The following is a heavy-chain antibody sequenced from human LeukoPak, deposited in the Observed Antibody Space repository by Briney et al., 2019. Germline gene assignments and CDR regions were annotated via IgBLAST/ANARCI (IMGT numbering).Heavy chain of an antibody. CDR3: ARDFRLYNWFDP. V-gene: IGHV3-11*01. CDR2: ISSSGSTI. Sequence: GGSLRLSCAASGFTFSSYWMSWIRQAPGKGLEWVSYISSSGSTIYYADSVKGRFTISRDNAKNSLYLQMNSLRAEDTAVYYCARDFRLYNWFDPWGQGTLVTVSS. CDR1: GFTFSSYW. J-gene: IGHJ5*02.